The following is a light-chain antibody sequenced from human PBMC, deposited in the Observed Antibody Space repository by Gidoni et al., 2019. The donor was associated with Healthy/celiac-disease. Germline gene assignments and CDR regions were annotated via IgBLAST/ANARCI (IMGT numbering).Light chain of an antibody. CDR2: DAS. J-gene: IGKJ4*01. CDR3: QQDDNLLT. V-gene: IGKV1-33*01. Sequence: DIQMTQSPSSLSASVGDRVTITCQASQDISNYLNWYQQKPGKASKLLVYDASNLETGVPSRFSGSGTGTDFTFTISSLQPEDIATYYCQQDDNLLTFGGGTKVEIK. CDR1: QDISNY.